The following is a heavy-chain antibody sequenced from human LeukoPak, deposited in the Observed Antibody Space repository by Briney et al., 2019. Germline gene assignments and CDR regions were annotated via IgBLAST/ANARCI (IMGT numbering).Heavy chain of an antibody. Sequence: GGSLRLSCAASGFTFSSYSMNWVRQAPGKGLEWVSYISSSSTIYYADSVKGRFTISRDNAKNSLYLQMNSLRAEGTAVYYCARRYDFWSGYYTDYFDYWGQGTLVTVSS. CDR3: ARRYDFWSGYYTDYFDY. D-gene: IGHD3-3*01. CDR2: ISSSSTI. V-gene: IGHV3-48*01. J-gene: IGHJ4*02. CDR1: GFTFSSYS.